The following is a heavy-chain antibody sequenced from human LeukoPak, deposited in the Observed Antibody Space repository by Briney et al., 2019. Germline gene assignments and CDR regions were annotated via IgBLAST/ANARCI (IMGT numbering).Heavy chain of an antibody. V-gene: IGHV3-21*01. CDR3: ARDLSAGSFDW. D-gene: IGHD6-13*01. Sequence: KSGGSLRLSCAASGFTFSSYSMNWVRQAPGKGLEWVSSISSSTSYIYYADSVKGRLTISRDNAKNSLYLQMNSLSAEDTAVYYCARDLSAGSFDWWGQGTLVTVSS. J-gene: IGHJ4*02. CDR1: GFTFSSYS. CDR2: ISSSTSYI.